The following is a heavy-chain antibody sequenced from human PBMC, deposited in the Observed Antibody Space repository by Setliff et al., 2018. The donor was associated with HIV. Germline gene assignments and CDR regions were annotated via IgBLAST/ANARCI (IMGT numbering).Heavy chain of an antibody. D-gene: IGHD6-13*01. Sequence: ASVKVSCKASGYTVTGYAISWVRQAPGQGLEWLGWISAYNGDTNYAQKVQGRVSMTIDTSTSTAYMELRSLRSDDMAVYYCARRGVFDAFDIWGQGTMVTVSS. CDR3: ARRGVFDAFDI. J-gene: IGHJ3*02. V-gene: IGHV1-18*03. CDR1: GYTVTGYA. CDR2: ISAYNGDT.